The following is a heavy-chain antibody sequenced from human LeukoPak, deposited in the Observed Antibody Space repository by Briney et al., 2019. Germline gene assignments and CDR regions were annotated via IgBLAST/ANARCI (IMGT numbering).Heavy chain of an antibody. D-gene: IGHD1-1*01. CDR1: GFTFSNYA. V-gene: IGHV3-23*01. Sequence: GGSLRLSCAASGFTFSNYAMSSVRQAPGKGLEWVSGITGRSTYYADSVKGRFTISRDISKNTLYVQMNSLRAEDTAVYYCAKVVGTSGWYFDYWGQGTLVTVSS. CDR3: AKVVGTSGWYFDY. J-gene: IGHJ4*02. CDR2: ITGRST.